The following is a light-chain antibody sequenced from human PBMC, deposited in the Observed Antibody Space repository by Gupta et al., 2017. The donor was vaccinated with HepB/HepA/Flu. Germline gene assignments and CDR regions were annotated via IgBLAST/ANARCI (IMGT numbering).Light chain of an antibody. V-gene: IGLV3-21*03. CDR1: NIGSKS. CDR3: QVWDSRSDHHVV. CDR2: DDK. J-gene: IGLJ2*01. Sequence: SYVLTQPPSVSVAPGKTARITCGGNNIGSKSVHWYQQKPDQAPVLFVCDDKDRRSGVPERGSVSNSGNTATLTISRVEAGEEADYYCQVWDSRSDHHVVFGGGTKLTVL.